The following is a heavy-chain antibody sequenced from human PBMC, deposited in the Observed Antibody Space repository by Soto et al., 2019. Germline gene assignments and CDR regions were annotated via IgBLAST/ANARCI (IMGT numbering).Heavy chain of an antibody. Sequence: ASVKVSCKASGYSFTSYGINWVRQAPGQGLEWMGWISAYNGNTHYAQKLQGRVTISVDTSKNQFSLKLSSVTAADTAVYYCARGVFQGGYSNWFDPWGQGTLVTVSS. D-gene: IGHD3-22*01. CDR3: ARGVFQGGYSNWFDP. J-gene: IGHJ5*02. CDR2: ISAYNGNT. V-gene: IGHV1-18*01. CDR1: GYSFTSYG.